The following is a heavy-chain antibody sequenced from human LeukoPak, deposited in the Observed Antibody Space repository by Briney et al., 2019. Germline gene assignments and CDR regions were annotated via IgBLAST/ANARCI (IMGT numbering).Heavy chain of an antibody. D-gene: IGHD2-2*03. CDR2: INHSGST. Sequence: PSETLSLTCAVYGGSFSGYYWSWIRQPPGKGLEWIGEINHSGSTNHNPSLKSRVTISVDTSKNQFSLKLSSVTAADTAVYYCARGGLDIVVVPAVSDENWFDPWGQGTLVTVSS. CDR3: ARGGLDIVVVPAVSDENWFDP. CDR1: GGSFSGYY. V-gene: IGHV4-34*01. J-gene: IGHJ5*02.